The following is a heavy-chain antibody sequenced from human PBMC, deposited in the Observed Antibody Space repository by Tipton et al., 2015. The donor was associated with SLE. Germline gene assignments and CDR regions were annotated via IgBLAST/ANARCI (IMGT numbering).Heavy chain of an antibody. CDR1: GGSIRSSNW. CDR2: IDHSGST. Sequence: TLSLTCAVSGGSIRSSNWWSWVRQPPGKGLEWIGEIDHSGSTNSNPSLKSRVTISVDTSKNQFSLKLSSVTAADTAVYYCARGGAAAGREGYYYMDVWGKGTTVTVSS. D-gene: IGHD6-13*01. CDR3: ARGGAAAGREGYYYMDV. V-gene: IGHV4-4*02. J-gene: IGHJ6*03.